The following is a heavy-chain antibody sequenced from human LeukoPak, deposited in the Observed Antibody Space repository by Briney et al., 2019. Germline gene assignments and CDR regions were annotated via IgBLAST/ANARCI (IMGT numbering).Heavy chain of an antibody. CDR1: GGSISGYY. J-gene: IGHJ5*02. Sequence: SETLSLTCTVSGGSISGYYWSWIRQPPGKGLEWIGEINHSGSTNYNPSLKSRVTISVDTSKNQFSLKLSSVTAADTAVYYCARGLYCSGGSCYQNWFDPWGQGTLVTVSS. V-gene: IGHV4-34*01. CDR3: ARGLYCSGGSCYQNWFDP. CDR2: INHSGST. D-gene: IGHD2-15*01.